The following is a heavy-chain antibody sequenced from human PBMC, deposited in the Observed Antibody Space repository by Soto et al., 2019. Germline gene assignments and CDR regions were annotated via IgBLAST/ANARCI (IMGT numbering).Heavy chain of an antibody. V-gene: IGHV4-59*01. D-gene: IGHD3-22*01. CDR3: AGGYEDYYDSSGYYYGGYCFDY. J-gene: IGHJ4*02. CDR1: GGSISSYY. Sequence: SETLSLTCTVSGGSISSYYWSWIRQPPGKGLEWIGFIYYSGRTNYNPSLRSRVPISVDTSKNQFSLKLSSVTAADTAVYYCAGGYEDYYDSSGYYYGGYCFDYWGQGTLVTVSS. CDR2: IYYSGRT.